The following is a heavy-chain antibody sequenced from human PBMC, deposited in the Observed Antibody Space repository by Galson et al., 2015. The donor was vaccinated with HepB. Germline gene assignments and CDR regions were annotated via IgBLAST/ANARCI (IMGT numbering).Heavy chain of an antibody. D-gene: IGHD5-18*01. CDR3: ARGIERGFDY. CDR2: IYYSGST. CDR1: GGSISSYY. V-gene: IGHV4-59*01. J-gene: IGHJ4*02. Sequence: ETLSLTCTVSGGSISSYYWSWLRQPPGKGLEWIGYIYYSGSTNYNPSLKSRVTISVDTSKNQFSLKLSSVTAADTAVYYCARGIERGFDYWGQGTLVTVSS.